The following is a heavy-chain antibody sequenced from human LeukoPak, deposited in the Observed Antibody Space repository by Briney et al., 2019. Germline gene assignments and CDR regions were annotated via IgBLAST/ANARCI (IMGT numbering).Heavy chain of an antibody. V-gene: IGHV1-8*01. CDR3: ARGDYDFWSGSSHSWFDP. D-gene: IGHD3-3*01. CDR1: GYTFTSYD. Sequence: ASVKVSCKASGYTFTSYDINWVRQAAGQGLEWMGWMNPNSGSTGYAQKFQGRVTFTRNTSISTAYMELSSLRSEDTAMYYCARGDYDFWSGSSHSWFDPWGQGSLVTVSS. CDR2: MNPNSGST. J-gene: IGHJ5*02.